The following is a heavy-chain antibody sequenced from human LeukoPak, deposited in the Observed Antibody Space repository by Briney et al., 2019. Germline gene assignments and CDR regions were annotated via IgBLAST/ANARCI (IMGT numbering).Heavy chain of an antibody. V-gene: IGHV3-30*04. D-gene: IGHD6-19*01. CDR3: ARDPVAVVSDPNWFDP. Sequence: GGSLRLSCAASGFTFSSYAMHWVRQAPGKGLEWVALISYDGSNKYYADSVKGRFTISRDNSKNTLYLQMNSLRAEDTAVYYRARDPVAVVSDPNWFDPWGQGTLVTVSS. CDR2: ISYDGSNK. J-gene: IGHJ5*02. CDR1: GFTFSSYA.